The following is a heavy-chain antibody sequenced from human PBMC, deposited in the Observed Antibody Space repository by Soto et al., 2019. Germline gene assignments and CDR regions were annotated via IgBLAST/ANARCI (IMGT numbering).Heavy chain of an antibody. Sequence: SETLSLTCTVSGGSISSSSYYWGWIRQPPGKGLEWIGSIYYSGSTNYNPSLKSRVTISVDTSKNQFSLKLSSVTAADTAVYYCARDQVLLWFGEPQGDYYYGMDVWGQGTTVTVSS. CDR2: IYYSGST. D-gene: IGHD3-10*01. V-gene: IGHV4-39*07. CDR1: GGSISSSSYY. J-gene: IGHJ6*02. CDR3: ARDQVLLWFGEPQGDYYYGMDV.